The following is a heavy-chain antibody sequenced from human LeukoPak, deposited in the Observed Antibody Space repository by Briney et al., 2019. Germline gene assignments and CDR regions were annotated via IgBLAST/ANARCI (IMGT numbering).Heavy chain of an antibody. CDR2: ITGGSTTK. CDR1: GFTFSYYE. D-gene: IGHD6-19*01. J-gene: IGHJ4*02. CDR3: ARDGDIAVATAPYYFDY. Sequence: GGSLRLSCAASGFTFSYYEMIWVRQAPGKGLEWVSYITGGSTTKTYADSVKGRFTISRDNAKNSLYLQMNSLRAEDTAIYYCARDGDIAVATAPYYFDYWGQGILVTVSS. V-gene: IGHV3-48*03.